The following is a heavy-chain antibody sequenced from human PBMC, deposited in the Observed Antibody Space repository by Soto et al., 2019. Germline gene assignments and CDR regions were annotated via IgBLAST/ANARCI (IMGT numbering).Heavy chain of an antibody. V-gene: IGHV4-39*01. D-gene: IGHD6-19*01. CDR1: GGSVSSDSPY. J-gene: IGHJ4*02. CDR3: ARLGGITGYSSAWYKFEH. Sequence: SETLSLTCTVSGGSVSSDSPYWGWIRQPPGKGLEWIGNIYYTGSTYYNPSLKSRVTISLDTSKNQFSLKLSSVTAAGTAVYYCARLGGITGYSSAWYKFEHWGQGTLVTVSS. CDR2: IYYTGST.